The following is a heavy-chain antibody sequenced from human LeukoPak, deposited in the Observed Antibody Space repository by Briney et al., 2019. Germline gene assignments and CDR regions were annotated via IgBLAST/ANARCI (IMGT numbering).Heavy chain of an antibody. V-gene: IGHV4-59*01. CDR1: GGSISSYY. CDR3: ARDLYYYGSGNGWFDP. J-gene: IGHJ5*02. D-gene: IGHD3-10*01. Sequence: SETPSLTCTVSGGSISSYYWSWIRQPPGKGLEWIGYIYYSGSTNYNPSLKSRVTISVDTSKNQFSLKLSSVTAADTAVYYCARDLYYYGSGNGWFDPWGQGTLVTVSS. CDR2: IYYSGST.